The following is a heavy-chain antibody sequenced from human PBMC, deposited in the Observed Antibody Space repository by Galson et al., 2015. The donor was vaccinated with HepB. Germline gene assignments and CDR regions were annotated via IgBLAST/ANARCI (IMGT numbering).Heavy chain of an antibody. J-gene: IGHJ4*02. V-gene: IGHV6-1*01. CDR1: GDSVSSNSAA. D-gene: IGHD6-19*01. CDR3: ARDVSWLAERSLGYFDY. Sequence: CAISGDSVSSNSAAWNWIRQSPSRGLEWLGRTYYRSKWYNDYAVSVKSRITINPDTSKNQFSLQLNSVTPEDTAVYYCARDVSWLAERSLGYFDYWGQGTLVTVSS. CDR2: TYYRSKWYN.